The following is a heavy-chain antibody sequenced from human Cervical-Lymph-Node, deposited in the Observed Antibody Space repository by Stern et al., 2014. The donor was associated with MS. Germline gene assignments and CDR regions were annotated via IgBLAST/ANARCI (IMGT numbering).Heavy chain of an antibody. Sequence: QLQLQESGPGLVKHSETLSLTCTVSGGSISSYYWSWIRQPPGKGLEWIGYIYYSGSTNYNPSLKSRVTISVDTSKNQFSLKLSSVTAADTAVYYCARGSYTSYGETYGMDVWGQGTTVTVSS. CDR3: ARGSYTSYGETYGMDV. J-gene: IGHJ6*02. V-gene: IGHV4-59*01. CDR1: GGSISSYY. CDR2: IYYSGST. D-gene: IGHD4-17*01.